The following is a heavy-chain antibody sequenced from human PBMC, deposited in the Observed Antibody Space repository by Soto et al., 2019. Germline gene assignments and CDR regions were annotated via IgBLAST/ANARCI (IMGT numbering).Heavy chain of an antibody. V-gene: IGHV3-74*03. D-gene: IGHD3-16*01. CDR2: ISVDGRDT. Sequence: GGSLRLSCAASGFSLSDYWMHWVRQVPGKGLLWVSRISVDGRDTTYADSVKGRFTISRDNAKNTLYLQMNSLRAEDTAVYYCASYFDLYDFDYWGQGTLVTVSS. CDR3: ASYFDLYDFDY. J-gene: IGHJ4*02. CDR1: GFSLSDYW.